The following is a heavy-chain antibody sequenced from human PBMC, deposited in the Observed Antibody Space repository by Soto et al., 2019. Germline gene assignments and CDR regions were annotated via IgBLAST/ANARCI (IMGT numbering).Heavy chain of an antibody. V-gene: IGHV3-21*06. CDR3: ARESEDLTSNFDY. J-gene: IGHJ4*02. Sequence: GGSLRLSCVASGFTFTRYSMNWVRQAPGKGLEWVSSISSTTNYIYYGDSMKGRFTISRDNAKNSLYLEMNSLRAEDTAVYYCARESEDLTSNFDYWGQGTPVTVSS. CDR2: ISSTTNYI. CDR1: GFTFTRYS.